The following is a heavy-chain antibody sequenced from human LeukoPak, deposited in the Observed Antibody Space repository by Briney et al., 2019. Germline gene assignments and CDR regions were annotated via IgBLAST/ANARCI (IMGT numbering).Heavy chain of an antibody. V-gene: IGHV1-24*01. J-gene: IGHJ5*02. CDR2: FDPEDGET. CDR1: GYTLTELS. D-gene: IGHD2-2*01. Sequence: ASVKVSCKVSGYTLTELSMHWVRQAPGKGLEWMGGFDPEDGETIYAQKFQGRVTMTEDTSTDTAYMELSSLRSEDTAVYYCATATYCSSTSCYAGGVWFDPWGQGTLVTVSS. CDR3: ATATYCSSTSCYAGGVWFDP.